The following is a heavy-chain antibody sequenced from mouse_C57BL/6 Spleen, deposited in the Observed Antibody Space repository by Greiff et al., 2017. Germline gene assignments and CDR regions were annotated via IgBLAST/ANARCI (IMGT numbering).Heavy chain of an antibody. V-gene: IGHV1-82*01. CDR2: IYPGDGDT. J-gene: IGHJ4*01. CDR1: GYAFSSSW. CDR3: ARAGDYDEGYYAMDY. Sequence: VQLVESGPELVKPGASVKISCKASGYAFSSSWMNWVKQRPGKGLEWIGRIYPGDGDTNYNGKFKGKATLTADKSSSTAYMQLSSLTSEDSAVYFCARAGDYDEGYYAMDYWGQGTSVTVSS. D-gene: IGHD2-4*01.